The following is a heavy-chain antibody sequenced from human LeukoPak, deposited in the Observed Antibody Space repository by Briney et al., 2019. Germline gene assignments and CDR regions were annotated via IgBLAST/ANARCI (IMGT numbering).Heavy chain of an antibody. CDR1: GYTFTGYY. V-gene: IGHV1-2*02. CDR2: INPNSGGT. D-gene: IGHD1-26*01. J-gene: IGHJ4*02. CDR3: ARGGAGDSGSYLPYFDY. Sequence: AAVKVSCKASGYTFTGYYMHWVRQAPGQGLEWMGWINPNSGGTNYAEKFQGRVTMTRDASISTAYMEVSRLRSDDTAVYYRARGGAGDSGSYLPYFDYWGQGTLVTVSS.